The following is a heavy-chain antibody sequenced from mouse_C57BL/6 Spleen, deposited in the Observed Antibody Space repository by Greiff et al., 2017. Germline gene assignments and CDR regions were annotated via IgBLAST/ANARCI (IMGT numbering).Heavy chain of an antibody. CDR1: GFTFSDYY. CDR2: INYDGSST. V-gene: IGHV5-16*01. J-gene: IGHJ2*01. Sequence: EVKLVESEGGLVQPGSSMKLSCTASGFTFSDYYMAWVRQVPEKGLEWVANINYDGSSTYYLDSLKSRFIISRDNAKNILYLQMSRLKSEDTATYYCAREDSNYPFDYWGQGTTLTVSS. D-gene: IGHD2-5*01. CDR3: AREDSNYPFDY.